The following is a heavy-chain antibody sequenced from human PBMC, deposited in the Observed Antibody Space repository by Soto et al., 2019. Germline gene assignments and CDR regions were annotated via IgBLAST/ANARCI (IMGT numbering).Heavy chain of an antibody. J-gene: IGHJ6*02. CDR3: ASVGIAVARTRASYYGMHV. D-gene: IGHD6-19*01. V-gene: IGHV4-61*01. CDR1: GGSVSSGSYY. Sequence: PSETLSLTCTVSGGSVSSGSYYWSWIRQPPGKGLEWIGYIYYSGSTNYNPSLKSRVTISVDTSKNQFSLKLSSVTAADTAVYYCASVGIAVARTRASYYGMHVRGQATSVTLSS. CDR2: IYYSGST.